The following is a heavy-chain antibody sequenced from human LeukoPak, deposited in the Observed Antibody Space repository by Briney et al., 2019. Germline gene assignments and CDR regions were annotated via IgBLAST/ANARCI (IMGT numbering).Heavy chain of an antibody. CDR3: ATERRDGYPWGSNDY. J-gene: IGHJ4*02. D-gene: IGHD2-21*01. CDR2: ISSSSSYI. CDR1: GFTFSSYS. V-gene: IGHV3-21*01. Sequence: PGGSLRLSCAASGFTFSSYSTNWVRQAPGKGLEWVSSISSSSSYIYYADSVKGRFTISRDNAKNSLYLQMNSLRAEDTAVYYCATERRDGYPWGSNDYWGQGTLVTVSS.